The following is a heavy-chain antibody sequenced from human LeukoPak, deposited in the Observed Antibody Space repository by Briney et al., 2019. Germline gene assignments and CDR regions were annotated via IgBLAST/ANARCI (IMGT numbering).Heavy chain of an antibody. CDR3: ARVSSNNYYDSSGYDAFDI. CDR1: GGTFSSYA. CDR2: IIPIFGTA. Sequence: SVKVSCKASGGTFSSYAISWVRQAPGQGLDWMGGIIPIFGTANYAQKFQGRVTITTDESTSTAYMELSSLRSEDTAVYYCARVSSNNYYDSSGYDAFDIWGQGTMVTVSS. V-gene: IGHV1-69*05. J-gene: IGHJ3*02. D-gene: IGHD3-22*01.